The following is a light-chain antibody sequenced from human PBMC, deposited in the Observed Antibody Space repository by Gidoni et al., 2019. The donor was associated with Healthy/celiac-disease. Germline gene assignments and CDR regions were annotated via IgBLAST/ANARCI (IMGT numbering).Light chain of an antibody. CDR3: AAWDDSRSGGV. CDR2: INN. J-gene: IGLJ3*02. CDR1: TSNIGSNT. V-gene: IGLV1-44*01. Sequence: QSVLTQPPSASGTPGPRVTISCSGSTSNIGSNTVNWYQQLPGTAPKLLIYINNQRPSGVPDRFSGSKSGTSASLAISGLQSEDEADYYCAAWDDSRSGGVFGGGTKLTVL.